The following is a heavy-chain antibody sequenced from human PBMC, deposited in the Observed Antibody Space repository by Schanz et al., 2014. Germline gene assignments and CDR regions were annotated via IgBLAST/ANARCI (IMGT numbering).Heavy chain of an antibody. CDR1: GGSIRSGTYY. D-gene: IGHD1-1*01. J-gene: IGHJ2*01. V-gene: IGHV4-61*02. CDR2: VFPNGIT. Sequence: QVQLQESGPGLVKPSQTLSLTCTVSGGSIRSGTYYWSWIRQPAGKALEWVGRVFPNGITNYNPSLKRGVPISPDTTKSQFPRTLATLTAADAADYYCARDTTWRLDLWGRGTLVTVSS. CDR3: ARDTTWRLDL.